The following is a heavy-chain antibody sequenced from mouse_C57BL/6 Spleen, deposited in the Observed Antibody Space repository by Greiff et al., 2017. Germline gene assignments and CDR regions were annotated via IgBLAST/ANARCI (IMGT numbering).Heavy chain of an antibody. J-gene: IGHJ4*01. CDR1: GYSFTDYN. CDR3: ARENSNYDYAMDY. Sequence: EVKLVESGPELVKPGASVKISCKASGYSFTDYNMNWVKQSNGKSLEWIGVINPNYGTTSYNQKFKGKATLTVDQSSSTAYMQLNSLTSEDSAVYYCARENSNYDYAMDYWGQGTSVTVSS. CDR2: INPNYGTT. V-gene: IGHV1-39*01. D-gene: IGHD2-5*01.